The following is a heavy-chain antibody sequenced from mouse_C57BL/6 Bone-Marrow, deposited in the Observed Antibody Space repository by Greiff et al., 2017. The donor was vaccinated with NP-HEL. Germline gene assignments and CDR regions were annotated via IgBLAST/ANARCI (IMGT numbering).Heavy chain of an antibody. Sequence: EVQGVESGGDLVKPGGSLKLSCAASGFTFSSYSMSWVRQTPDKRLEWVATISSGGSYTNYPDSVKGRFTISRDNAKNTLYLQMSSLKSEDTAMYYCARHYYNNYFDYWGQGTTLTVSS. CDR3: ARHYYNNYFDY. J-gene: IGHJ2*01. CDR2: ISSGGSYT. CDR1: GFTFSSYS. D-gene: IGHD2-12*01. V-gene: IGHV5-6*01.